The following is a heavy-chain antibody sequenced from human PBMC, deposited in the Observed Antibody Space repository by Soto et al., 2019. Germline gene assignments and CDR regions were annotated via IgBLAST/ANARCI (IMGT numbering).Heavy chain of an antibody. CDR3: ARQYYDSSGYYSYYYGMDV. D-gene: IGHD3-22*01. Sequence: PGESLKISCKGSGYSFTSYWLSWVRQMPGKGLEWMGRIDPSDSYTNYSPSFQGHVTISADKSISTAYLQWSSLKASDTAMYYCARQYYDSSGYYSYYYGMDVWGQGTTVTVSS. CDR2: IDPSDSYT. CDR1: GYSFTSYW. V-gene: IGHV5-10-1*01. J-gene: IGHJ6*02.